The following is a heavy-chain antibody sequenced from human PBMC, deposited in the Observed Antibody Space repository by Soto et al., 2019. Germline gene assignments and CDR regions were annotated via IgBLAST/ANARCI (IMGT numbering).Heavy chain of an antibody. J-gene: IGHJ2*01. CDR2: INACNGST. Sequence: AAVKVSCKASGYTFTSYAMHWVRQAPGQSLEWMGWINACNGSTKYSQKFQGRVTITRDTSANTAYMGLRSLKSEETAVYYCARPAYGDYAVWYLDFWGRGTLVTVSS. D-gene: IGHD4-17*01. CDR1: GYTFTSYA. CDR3: ARPAYGDYAVWYLDF. V-gene: IGHV1-3*01.